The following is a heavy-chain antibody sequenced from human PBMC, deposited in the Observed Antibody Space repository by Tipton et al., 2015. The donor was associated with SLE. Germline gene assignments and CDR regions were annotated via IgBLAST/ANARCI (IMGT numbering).Heavy chain of an antibody. J-gene: IGHJ3*02. CDR1: GVSFSGYY. Sequence: TLSLTCAVYGVSFSGYYWSWIRQPPGKGLEWIGEINHSGSTNYNPSLKSRVTISVDTSKNQFSLKLNSVTAADTAMYYCAKERGRYQLLDAFDIWGQGTMVTVSS. CDR2: INHSGST. V-gene: IGHV4-34*01. D-gene: IGHD2-2*01. CDR3: AKERGRYQLLDAFDI.